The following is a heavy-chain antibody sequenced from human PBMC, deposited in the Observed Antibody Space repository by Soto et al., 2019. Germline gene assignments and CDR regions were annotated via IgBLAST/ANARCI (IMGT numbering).Heavy chain of an antibody. CDR1: GGTFSSYA. D-gene: IGHD3-22*01. CDR3: ATRESTMTVDY. CDR2: IIPIFGTA. Sequence: ASVKVSCKASGGTFSSYAISWLRQAPGQGLEWMGGIIPIFGTANYAQKFQGRVTITADESTSTAYMELSSLRSEDTAVYYCATRESTMTVDYWGQGTLVTVSS. V-gene: IGHV1-69*13. J-gene: IGHJ4*02.